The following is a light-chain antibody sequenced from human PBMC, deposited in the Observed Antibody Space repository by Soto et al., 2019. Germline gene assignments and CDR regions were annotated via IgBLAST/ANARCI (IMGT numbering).Light chain of an antibody. CDR1: SSDVGNYNY. J-gene: IGLJ1*01. V-gene: IGLV2-14*01. Sequence: QSALTQPASVSGSPGQSITISCTGTSSDVGNYNYVSWYQQYPGRVPKLLIYMVSNRPSGVSSRFSSSKSGNTASLTISGLQAEDEADYFCTSPTPGSLYVFGTGTKVTV. CDR3: TSPTPGSLYV. CDR2: MVS.